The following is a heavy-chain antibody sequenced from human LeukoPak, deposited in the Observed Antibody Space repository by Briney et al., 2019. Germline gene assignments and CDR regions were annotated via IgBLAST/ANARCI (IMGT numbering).Heavy chain of an antibody. D-gene: IGHD5-18*01. CDR3: ARDGVDTAMRFDP. J-gene: IGHJ5*02. Sequence: GGSLRLSCAASGFTFSSYWMSWVRQAPGKGLEWVANIKQEGSEKYYVDSVKGRFTISRDNAKNSLYLQMNSLRAEDTAVYYCARDGVDTAMRFDPWGQGTLVTVSS. V-gene: IGHV3-7*01. CDR2: IKQEGSEK. CDR1: GFTFSSYW.